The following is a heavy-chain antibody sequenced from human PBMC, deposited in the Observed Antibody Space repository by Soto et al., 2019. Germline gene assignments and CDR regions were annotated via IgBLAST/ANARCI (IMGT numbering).Heavy chain of an antibody. Sequence: ASVKVSCKASGYTFTGYYMHWVRQAPGQGLEWMGWINPNSGGTNYAQKFQGWVTMTRDTSISTAYMELSRLRSDDTAVYYCARTSIAAAGTVYYGMDVCGQGTTVTVS. CDR3: ARTSIAAAGTVYYGMDV. J-gene: IGHJ6*02. CDR1: GYTFTGYY. D-gene: IGHD6-13*01. CDR2: INPNSGGT. V-gene: IGHV1-2*04.